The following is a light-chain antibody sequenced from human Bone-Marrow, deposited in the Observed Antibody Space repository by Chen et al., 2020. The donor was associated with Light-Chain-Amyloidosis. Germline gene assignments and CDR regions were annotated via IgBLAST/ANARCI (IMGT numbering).Light chain of an antibody. Sequence: NFMLTQPHSVSESPGKTVIISCTRSSRSIATNYVQWYQQRPGSSPTTVIYADDQRPSGVPDRFSGSIDRSSNSASLTSSVLKTEDEADYYCQSYQGSSQGVFGGGTKLTVL. CDR1: SRSIATNY. CDR2: ADD. CDR3: QSYQGSSQGV. J-gene: IGLJ3*02. V-gene: IGLV6-57*01.